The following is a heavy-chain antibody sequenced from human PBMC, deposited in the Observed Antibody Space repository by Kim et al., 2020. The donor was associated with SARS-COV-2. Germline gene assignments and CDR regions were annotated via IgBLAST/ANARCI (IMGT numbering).Heavy chain of an antibody. D-gene: IGHD6-13*01. CDR1: GDSVSSNSGD. J-gene: IGHJ4*02. Sequence: SQTLSLTCVISGDSVSSNSGDWNWIRQSPSRGLEWLGRTYYRSKWYNNYAVSVNSRISINPDTSKNQFSLQLNSVTPEDTAVYYCARQAAGSWKWGQGTLVIVSS. V-gene: IGHV6-1*01. CDR3: ARQAAGSWK. CDR2: TYYRSKWYN.